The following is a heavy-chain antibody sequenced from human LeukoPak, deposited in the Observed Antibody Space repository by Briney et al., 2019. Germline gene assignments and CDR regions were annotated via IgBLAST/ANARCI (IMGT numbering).Heavy chain of an antibody. Sequence: LFLSCTFAGAFISSYFWCFLRPPARELQEWIGYIFYSESTNYNPSLKSRVTISVDPSKHQFSLELSSVTAADTAVYYCARGYCSGGSCYGPWGQGTLVTVSS. V-gene: IGHV4-59*13. J-gene: IGHJ5*02. CDR1: GAFISSYF. CDR2: IFYSEST. CDR3: ARGYCSGGSCYGP. D-gene: IGHD2-15*01.